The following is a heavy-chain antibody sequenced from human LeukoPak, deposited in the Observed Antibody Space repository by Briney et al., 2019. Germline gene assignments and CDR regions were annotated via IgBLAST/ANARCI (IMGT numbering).Heavy chain of an antibody. V-gene: IGHV3-21*01. Sequence: GGSLRRSCAASGFTFSSYSMNWVRQAPGKGLEWVSSISSSSSYIYYADSVKGRFTISRDNAKNSLYLQMNSLKAEDTAVYYCASGYDSSGPTRQFDYWGQGTLVTVSS. D-gene: IGHD3-22*01. CDR1: GFTFSSYS. CDR2: ISSSSSYI. CDR3: ASGYDSSGPTRQFDY. J-gene: IGHJ4*02.